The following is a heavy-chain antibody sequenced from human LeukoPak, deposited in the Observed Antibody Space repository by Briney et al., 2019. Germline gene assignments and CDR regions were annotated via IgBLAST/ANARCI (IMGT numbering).Heavy chain of an antibody. V-gene: IGHV3-23*01. D-gene: IGHD2-2*01. CDR2: NSGSGGST. CDR3: AKQAYCSSTSCYLVDY. J-gene: IGHJ4*02. Sequence: GGSLRLSCAASGFTFSSYAMSWVRQAPGKGLEWVSANSGSGGSTYYADSVKGRFTISRDNSKNTLYLQMNSLRAEDTAVYYCAKQAYCSSTSCYLVDYWGQGTLVTVSS. CDR1: GFTFSSYA.